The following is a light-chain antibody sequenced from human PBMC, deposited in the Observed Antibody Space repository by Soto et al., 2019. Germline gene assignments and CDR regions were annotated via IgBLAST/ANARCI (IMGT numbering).Light chain of an antibody. CDR3: SSYTTSNTRQIV. V-gene: IGLV2-14*03. CDR1: SSDVGGYNY. Sequence: QSVLTQPASVSGPPGQSITISCTGTSSDVGGYNYVSWYQHHPSKAPKLIIYDVSNRPSGVSNRFSGSKSGNTASLTISGLQPEDEADYYCSSYTTSNTRQIVFGTGTKVTV. CDR2: DVS. J-gene: IGLJ1*01.